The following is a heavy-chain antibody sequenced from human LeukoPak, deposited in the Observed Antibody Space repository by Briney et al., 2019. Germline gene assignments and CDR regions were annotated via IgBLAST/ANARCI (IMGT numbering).Heavy chain of an antibody. CDR3: ARRATSERGHSYGLDY. CDR2: IGTSSSYI. CDR1: GFTFSSYS. Sequence: GRSLRLSCAASGFTFSSYSMNWVRQAPGKGLEWVSSIGTSSSYIYYADSLKGRFTISRDNAKNSLYLQMNSLRAEDTAVYYCARRATSERGHSYGLDYWGQGTLVTVSS. J-gene: IGHJ4*02. V-gene: IGHV3-21*01. D-gene: IGHD5-18*01.